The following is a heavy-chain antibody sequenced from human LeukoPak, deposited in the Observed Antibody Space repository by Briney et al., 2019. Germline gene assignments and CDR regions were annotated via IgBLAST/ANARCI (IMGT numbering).Heavy chain of an antibody. Sequence: PGGSLRLSCAASGFTFSSYAMHWVRQAPGKGLEWVAVISYDGSNKYYADSVKGRFTISRDNSKNTLYLQMNSLRAEDTAAYYCARGGSSSWFVEPGGYWGQGTLVTVSS. CDR3: ARGGSSSWFVEPGGY. D-gene: IGHD6-13*01. CDR1: GFTFSSYA. CDR2: ISYDGSNK. J-gene: IGHJ4*02. V-gene: IGHV3-30*04.